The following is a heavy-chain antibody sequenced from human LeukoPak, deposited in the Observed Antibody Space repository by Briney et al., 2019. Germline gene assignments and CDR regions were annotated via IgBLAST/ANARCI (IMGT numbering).Heavy chain of an antibody. Sequence: PGGSLRLSCAASGFTFSSYAMSWIRQAPGKGLEWVSYISSSGSTIYYADSVKGRFTISRDNAKNSLYLQMNSLRAEDTAVYYCAREGVAAINYYYYYYMDVWGKGTTVTVSS. D-gene: IGHD3-3*01. CDR3: AREGVAAINYYYYYYMDV. CDR2: ISSSGSTI. J-gene: IGHJ6*03. V-gene: IGHV3-11*01. CDR1: GFTFSSYA.